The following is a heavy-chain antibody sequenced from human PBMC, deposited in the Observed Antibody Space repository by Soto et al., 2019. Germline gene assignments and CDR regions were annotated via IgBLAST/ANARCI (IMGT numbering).Heavy chain of an antibody. Sequence: GGSLRLSCAASGFTFSSYWMSWVRQAPGKGLEWVANIKQDGSEKYYVDSVKGRFTISRDNAKNSLYLQMNSLRAEDTAVYYGARDQIVVVPAAPHDYYYYGMDVWGQGTTVTVSS. J-gene: IGHJ6*02. CDR2: IKQDGSEK. D-gene: IGHD2-2*01. CDR3: ARDQIVVVPAAPHDYYYYGMDV. CDR1: GFTFSSYW. V-gene: IGHV3-7*01.